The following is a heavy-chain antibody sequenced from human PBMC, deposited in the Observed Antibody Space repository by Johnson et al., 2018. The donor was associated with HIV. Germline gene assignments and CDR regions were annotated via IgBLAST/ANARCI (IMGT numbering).Heavy chain of an antibody. CDR1: GITVSSNY. CDR2: IYGNERT. CDR3: ARGTITMIRGVIGLDI. J-gene: IGHJ3*02. D-gene: IGHD3-10*01. V-gene: IGHV3-66*01. Sequence: VQLVESGGGLVQPGGSLRLSCAASGITVSSNYMSWVRQALGKGLEWVSVIYGNERTFYADSVRGRFTISGDTSTNTLHLQMHSLTAEDTALYYCARGTITMIRGVIGLDIWGQGTMVTVSS.